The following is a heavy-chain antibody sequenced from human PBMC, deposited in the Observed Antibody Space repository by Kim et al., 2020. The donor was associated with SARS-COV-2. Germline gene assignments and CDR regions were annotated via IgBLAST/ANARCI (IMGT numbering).Heavy chain of an antibody. CDR1: GFTFSSYG. Sequence: GGSLRLSCAASGFTFSSYGMHWVRQAPGKGLEWVAVISYDGSNKYYADSVKGRFTISRDNSKNTLYLQMNSLRAEDTAVYYCAKDLAVTTVVRENGMDIWGEGTTVTVSP. CDR2: ISYDGSNK. D-gene: IGHD3-10*01. J-gene: IGHJ6*04. V-gene: IGHV3-30*18. CDR3: AKDLAVTTVVRENGMDI.